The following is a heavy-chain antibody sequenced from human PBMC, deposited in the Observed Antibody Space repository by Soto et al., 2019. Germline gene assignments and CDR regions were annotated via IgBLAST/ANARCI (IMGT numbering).Heavy chain of an antibody. CDR3: AGGGNWVEP. J-gene: IGHJ5*01. Sequence: EVQLVESGGGLVQPGGSLRLSCAASGFSFSTYWMAWVRQAPGKGLEWVANIDQGGGEKYYVDSVRGRFTISRDNAKNSLYLLKKSLRAGDKGLYYFAGGGNWVEPWGQGTLVSVSS. CDR1: GFSFSTYW. D-gene: IGHD3-10*01. V-gene: IGHV3-7*05. CDR2: IDQGGGEK.